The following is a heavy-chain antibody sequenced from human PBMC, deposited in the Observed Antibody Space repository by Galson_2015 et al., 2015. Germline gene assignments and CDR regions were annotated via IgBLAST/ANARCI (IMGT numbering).Heavy chain of an antibody. CDR3: ARVYPDSNSRYVGDYNNYYMDV. Sequence: SETLSLTCAVYGGSFSNYHWSWIRQPPGKGLEWVGEINHSGKTNYNPSLKSRVTISVDTSKNQFSLKLSSVTAADTAVYYCARVYPDSNSRYVGDYNNYYMDVWAKGTTVTVSS. D-gene: IGHD6-13*01. CDR2: INHSGKT. V-gene: IGHV4-34*01. J-gene: IGHJ6*03. CDR1: GGSFSNYH.